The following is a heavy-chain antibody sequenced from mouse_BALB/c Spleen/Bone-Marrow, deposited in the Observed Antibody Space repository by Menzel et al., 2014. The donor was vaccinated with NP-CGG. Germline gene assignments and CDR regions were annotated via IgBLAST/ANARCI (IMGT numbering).Heavy chain of an antibody. J-gene: IGHJ4*01. D-gene: IGHD4-1*01. CDR1: GFSLTSYG. CDR3: ARNRDWDGAMDY. Sequence: QVQLQQSGHGLVQPSQSLSITCTVSGFSLTSYGVYWVRQFPGKGLEWLGVIWSGGSTDYNAAFISRLSISKDNSKSQVFFKMNSLQSNDTAIYYCARNRDWDGAMDYWGQGTSVTVSS. V-gene: IGHV2-2*03. CDR2: IWSGGST.